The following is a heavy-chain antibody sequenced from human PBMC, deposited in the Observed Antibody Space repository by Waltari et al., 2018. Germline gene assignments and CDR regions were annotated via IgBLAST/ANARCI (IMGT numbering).Heavy chain of an antibody. CDR1: GGSISSYY. D-gene: IGHD6-13*01. J-gene: IGHJ6*03. CDR3: ARVRGTAAGIASSYYYYMDV. Sequence: QVQLQESGPGLVKPSETLSLTCTVSGGSISSYYWSWIRQPAGKGLEWIGRIYTSGSTNYNPSLKSRVTMSVDTSKNQFSLKLSSVTAADTAVYYCARVRGTAAGIASSYYYYMDVWGKGTTVTVSS. V-gene: IGHV4-4*07. CDR2: IYTSGST.